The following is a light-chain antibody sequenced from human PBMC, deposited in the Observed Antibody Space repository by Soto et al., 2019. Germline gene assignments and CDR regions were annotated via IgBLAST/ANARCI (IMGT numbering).Light chain of an antibody. Sequence: DIQMTQSPSAMSSSVGDRVTISCRASQGISSCFAWFQQKPGKVPKRLLYAASSVHSRVPSMCSGSGSGTEFTPTSSRQQPEDVATYYWQQHNSSPLTFGQGTKVEIK. CDR2: AAS. CDR3: QQHNSSPLT. J-gene: IGKJ1*01. CDR1: QGISSC. V-gene: IGKV1-17*03.